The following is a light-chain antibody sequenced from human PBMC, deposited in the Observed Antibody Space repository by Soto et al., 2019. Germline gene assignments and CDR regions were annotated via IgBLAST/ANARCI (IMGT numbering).Light chain of an antibody. V-gene: IGLV1-51*01. CDR2: DNN. Sequence: QSVLTQPPSVSAAPGQKVTISCSGSSSNIGNNYVSWYQQLPGTAPKLLIYDNNRRPSVIPDRFSGSKSATSATLGITGLQTGDEADYYCGTWDSSLGAYVFGTGTKVTVL. CDR1: SSNIGNNY. J-gene: IGLJ1*01. CDR3: GTWDSSLGAYV.